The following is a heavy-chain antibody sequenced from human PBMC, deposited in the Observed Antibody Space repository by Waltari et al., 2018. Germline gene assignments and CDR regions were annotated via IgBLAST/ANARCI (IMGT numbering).Heavy chain of an antibody. Sequence: EVQLVESGGGLVQPGRSLRLSCAASGFTFDDYAMHWVRQAPGKGLEWVSGISWNSGSIGYADSVKGRFTISRDNAKNSLCLQMNSLRAEDTALYYCAKAAVSYDSSGYYNGGFDYWGQGTLVTVSS. J-gene: IGHJ4*02. CDR2: ISWNSGSI. D-gene: IGHD3-22*01. CDR1: GFTFDDYA. V-gene: IGHV3-9*01. CDR3: AKAAVSYDSSGYYNGGFDY.